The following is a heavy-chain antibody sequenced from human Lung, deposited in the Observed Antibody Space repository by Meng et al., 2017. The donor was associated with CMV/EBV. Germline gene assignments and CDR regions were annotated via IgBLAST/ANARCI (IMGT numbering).Heavy chain of an antibody. J-gene: IGHJ5*02. D-gene: IGHD6-19*01. V-gene: IGHV1-18*01. CDR1: GYTFTSYG. Sequence: ASXXVSXKASGYTFTSYGISWVRQAPGQGLEWMGWISAYNGNTNYAQKLQGRVTMTTDTSTSTAYMELRSLRSDDTAVYYCARRRIAVAGFDPWCQGTLVTVSS. CDR3: ARRRIAVAGFDP. CDR2: ISAYNGNT.